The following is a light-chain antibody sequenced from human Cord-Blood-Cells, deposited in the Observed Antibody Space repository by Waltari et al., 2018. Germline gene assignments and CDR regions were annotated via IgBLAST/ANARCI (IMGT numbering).Light chain of an antibody. CDR2: DVR. CDR3: SSYTSSSTLV. V-gene: IGLV2-14*03. J-gene: IGLJ3*02. Sequence: QSALTVPASVSGSPGQPNTISCTGPSRDVGGYNYVSWYQQHPGKAPKLLIYDVRNRPSGVSNRFSGSKSGNTASLTISGLQAEDEADYYCSSYTSSSTLVFGGGTKLTVL. CDR1: SRDVGGYNY.